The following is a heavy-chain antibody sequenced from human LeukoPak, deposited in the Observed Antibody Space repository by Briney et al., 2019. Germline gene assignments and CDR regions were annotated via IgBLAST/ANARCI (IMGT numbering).Heavy chain of an antibody. CDR3: AKDMTPYLSSGSYIDY. CDR1: GFTFSSYA. D-gene: IGHD1-26*01. V-gene: IGHV3-23*01. CDR2: ISGSGGST. J-gene: IGHJ4*02. Sequence: GGSLRLSCAASGFTFSSYAMSWVRQAPGRGLEWVSVISGSGGSTYYADSVKGRFTISRDNSKNTLYLQMNSLRAEDTALYYCAKDMTPYLSSGSYIDYWGQGTLVTVSS.